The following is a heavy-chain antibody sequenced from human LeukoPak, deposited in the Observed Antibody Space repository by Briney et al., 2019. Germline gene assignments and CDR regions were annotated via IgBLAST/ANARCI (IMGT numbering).Heavy chain of an antibody. D-gene: IGHD3-9*01. J-gene: IGHJ4*01. CDR1: GFTFSSYE. V-gene: IGHV3-48*03. Sequence: GGSLRLSCAASGFTFSSYEMNWVRQAPGKGLEWVSYISSSGSTIYYADSVKGRFTISRDNAKNSLYLQMNSLRAEDTAVYYCARAEVRYFDWLVDYWGQGTLVTVSS. CDR2: ISSSGSTI. CDR3: ARAEVRYFDWLVDY.